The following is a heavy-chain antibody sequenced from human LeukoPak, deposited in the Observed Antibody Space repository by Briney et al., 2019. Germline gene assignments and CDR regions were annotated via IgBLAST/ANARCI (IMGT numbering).Heavy chain of an antibody. CDR2: VCSSGNS. V-gene: IGHV4-59*01. CDR3: ARDGTDYDILSASARDYLDY. Sequence: SETLSLTCTVSGGSISSYYWSWIRQAPGKGLEWIAYVCSSGNSNYNPSLQSRVTISIDTSKNHFSLKLRSVTAADTAVYYCARDGTDYDILSASARDYLDYWGQGTLVTLSS. D-gene: IGHD3-9*01. J-gene: IGHJ4*02. CDR1: GGSISSYY.